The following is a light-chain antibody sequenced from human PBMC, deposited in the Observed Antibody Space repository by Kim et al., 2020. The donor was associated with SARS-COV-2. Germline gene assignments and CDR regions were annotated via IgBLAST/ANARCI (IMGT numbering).Light chain of an antibody. CDR2: GAS. Sequence: PGERATLSCRASQSVSGSSLAWYHQQPCQAPRLLIYGASTRSSRIPDRSRASVSGSDFTLTISRPEPEGSAVYYCQQTVRPPSPFRQGIRLE. V-gene: IGKV3-20*01. CDR3: QQTVRPPSP. CDR1: QSVSGSS. J-gene: IGKJ5*01.